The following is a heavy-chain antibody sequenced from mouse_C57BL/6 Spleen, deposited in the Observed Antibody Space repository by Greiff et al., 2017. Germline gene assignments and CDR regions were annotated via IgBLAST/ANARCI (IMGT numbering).Heavy chain of an antibody. CDR2: INPGSGGT. CDR3: ARQDYGSSHFAD. CDR1: GYAFTNSL. Sequence: VQLQQSGAELVRPGTSVKVSCTASGYAFTNSLIEWVKQRPGQGLEWIGVINPGSGGTNYNEKFKGKATLAADKSSSTAYMQISSLTAEDAAVYLSARQDYGSSHFADWGQGTLVTVSA. V-gene: IGHV1-54*01. J-gene: IGHJ3*01. D-gene: IGHD1-1*01.